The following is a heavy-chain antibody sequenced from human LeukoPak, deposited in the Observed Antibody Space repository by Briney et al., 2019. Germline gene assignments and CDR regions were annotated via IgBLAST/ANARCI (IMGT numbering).Heavy chain of an antibody. D-gene: IGHD3-16*02. V-gene: IGHV3-21*01. J-gene: IGHJ3*02. CDR1: GFTFSSYS. Sequence: GGSLRLSCAASGFTFSSYSMNWVRQAPGKGLEWVSSISSSSSYIYYADSVKGRFTISRDNAKNSLYLQMNSLRAEDTAVYYCARDRYSEYPLNAFDIWGQGTMVTVSS. CDR3: ARDRYSEYPLNAFDI. CDR2: ISSSSSYI.